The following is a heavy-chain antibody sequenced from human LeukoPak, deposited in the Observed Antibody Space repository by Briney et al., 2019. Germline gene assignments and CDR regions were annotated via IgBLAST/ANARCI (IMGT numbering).Heavy chain of an antibody. J-gene: IGHJ4*02. V-gene: IGHV3-74*01. CDR3: AKSDPPLPY. CDR2: IDNDGTNP. Sequence: GGSLRLSCAASGFAFSNERMHWVRQAPGMGLFWVSYIDNDGTNPTYVDSVKGRFTISRDNAKSTLYLHMNSLRPDDTGVYFCAKSDPPLPYWGQGTQVTVSS. CDR1: GFAFSNER.